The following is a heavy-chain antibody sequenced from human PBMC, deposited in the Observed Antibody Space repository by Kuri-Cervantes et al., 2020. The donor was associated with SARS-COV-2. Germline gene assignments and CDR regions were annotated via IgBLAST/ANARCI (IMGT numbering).Heavy chain of an antibody. J-gene: IGHJ4*02. Sequence: GESLKISCAASGFTFDDYTMHWVRQAPGKGLEWVSLISWDGGSTYYADSVKGRFTISRDNAKNSLYLQMNSLRAEDTAVYYCAREAIGDYEFDYWGQGTLVTVSS. D-gene: IGHD2-21*02. CDR3: AREAIGDYEFDY. V-gene: IGHV3-43*01. CDR1: GFTFDDYT. CDR2: ISWDGGST.